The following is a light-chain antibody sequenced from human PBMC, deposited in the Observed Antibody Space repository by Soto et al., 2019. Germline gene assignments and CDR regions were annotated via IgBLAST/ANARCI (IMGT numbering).Light chain of an antibody. CDR3: QQYPSYST. CDR2: DAS. Sequence: DIQLTQSPSALSASVGDRVTNTCRASQSISSWLAWYQQKLVKAPKLLIYDASSLESGVPSRFSGSGSGTEFTLTISSLQPDDFATYYCQQYPSYSTFGQGTKVDI. V-gene: IGKV1-5*01. CDR1: QSISSW. J-gene: IGKJ1*01.